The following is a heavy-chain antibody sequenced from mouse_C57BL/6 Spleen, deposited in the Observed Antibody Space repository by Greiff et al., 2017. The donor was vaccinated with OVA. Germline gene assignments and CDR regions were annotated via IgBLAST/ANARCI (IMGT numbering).Heavy chain of an antibody. V-gene: IGHV1-69*01. CDR1: GYTFTSYW. CDR3: AIRAWFAY. CDR2: IDPSDSYT. J-gene: IGHJ3*01. Sequence: VQLQQPGAELVMPGASVKLSCKASGYTFTSYWMHWVKQRPGQGLEWIGEIDPSDSYTNYHQKFKGKSTLTVDKSSSTAYMQLSSLTSEDSAVYYCAIRAWFAYWGQGTLVTVSA.